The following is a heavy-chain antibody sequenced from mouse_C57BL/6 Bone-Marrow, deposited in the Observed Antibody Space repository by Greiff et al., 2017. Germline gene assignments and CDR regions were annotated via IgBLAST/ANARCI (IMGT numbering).Heavy chain of an antibody. J-gene: IGHJ1*03. CDR1: GFTFSDYG. Sequence: EVQLQQSGGGLVKPGGSLQLSCAASGFTFSDYGMHWVRQAPEKGLEWVAYISSGSSTIYYADTVKGRFTISRDNAKNTLFLQMTSLRSEDTAMYYRARRFTVGVWGTGTTVTVAS. D-gene: IGHD1-1*01. CDR2: ISSGSSTI. CDR3: ARRFTVGV. V-gene: IGHV5-17*01.